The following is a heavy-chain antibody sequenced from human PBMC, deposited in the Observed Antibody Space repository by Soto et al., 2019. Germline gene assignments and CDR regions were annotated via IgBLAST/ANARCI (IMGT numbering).Heavy chain of an antibody. J-gene: IGHJ4*02. D-gene: IGHD3-10*01. CDR1: GYTFTSYG. CDR2: ISAYNGNT. CDR3: ARSYGSGSYYNATLIYYFDY. V-gene: IGHV1-18*01. Sequence: VQLVQSGAEVKKPGASVKVSCKASGYTFTSYGISWVRQAPGQGLEWMGWISAYNGNTNYAQKLQGRVTMTTDTSTSTAYMELRSLRSDDTAVYYCARSYGSGSYYNATLIYYFDYWGQGTLVTVSS.